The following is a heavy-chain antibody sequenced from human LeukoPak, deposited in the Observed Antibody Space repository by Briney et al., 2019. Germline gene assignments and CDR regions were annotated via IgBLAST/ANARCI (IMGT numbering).Heavy chain of an antibody. Sequence: GGSLRLSCAASGFTFSSYEMNWVRQAPGKGLEGVSYISSSGSTIYYADSVKGRFTISRDNAKNSLYLQMNSLRAEDTAVYYCASDGLYCSSTSCYAVPGYGMDVWGQGTTVTVSS. CDR2: ISSSGSTI. CDR3: ASDGLYCSSTSCYAVPGYGMDV. CDR1: GFTFSSYE. D-gene: IGHD2-2*01. V-gene: IGHV3-48*03. J-gene: IGHJ6*02.